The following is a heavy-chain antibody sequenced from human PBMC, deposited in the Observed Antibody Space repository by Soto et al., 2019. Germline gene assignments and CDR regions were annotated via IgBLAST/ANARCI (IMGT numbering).Heavy chain of an antibody. J-gene: IGHJ6*02. CDR1: CGSINYSY. D-gene: IGHD1-7*01. Sequence: SETLSLTCTVSCGSINYSYWTWIRQPPGKGLEWIGYISYTGSANYNASLKSRLTISVDTSKNQFSLKLSSVTAADTALYYCARVNYDDYYYGMDVWGQGTTVTVS. CDR2: ISYTGSA. V-gene: IGHV4-59*01. CDR3: ARVNYDDYYYGMDV.